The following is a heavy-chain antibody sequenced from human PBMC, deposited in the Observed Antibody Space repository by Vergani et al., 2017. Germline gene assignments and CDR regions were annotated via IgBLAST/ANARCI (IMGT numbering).Heavy chain of an antibody. CDR2: IYPGDSDT. D-gene: IGHD3-10*01. CDR3: ARLWRPYYGSGSYPPPNGFDP. Sequence: EVQLVQSGAEVKTPGESLKISCKGSGYSFTSYWIGWVRQMPGKGLEWMGIIYPGDSDTRYSPSLQGQVTISAAKSISTAYLQWSSLKASDIAMYYCARLWRPYYGSGSYPPPNGFDPWGQGTLVTVSS. J-gene: IGHJ5*02. V-gene: IGHV5-51*03. CDR1: GYSFTSYW.